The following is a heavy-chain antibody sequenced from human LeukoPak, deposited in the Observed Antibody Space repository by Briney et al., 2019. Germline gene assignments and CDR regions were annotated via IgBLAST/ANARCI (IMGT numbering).Heavy chain of an antibody. CDR1: GFTFSSYS. CDR3: ARGPGVVTTG. CDR2: ISSSSSYI. Sequence: GGSLRLSCAASGFTFSSYSMNWVRQAPGKGLEWVSSISSSSSYIYYADSVKGRFTISRDNAKNSLYLQMNSLGAEDTAVYYRARGPGVVTTGWGQGTLVTVSS. V-gene: IGHV3-21*01. J-gene: IGHJ4*02. D-gene: IGHD2-21*02.